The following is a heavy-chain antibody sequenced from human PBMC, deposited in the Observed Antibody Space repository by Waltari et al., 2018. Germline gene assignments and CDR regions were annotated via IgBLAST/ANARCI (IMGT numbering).Heavy chain of an antibody. J-gene: IGHJ4*02. Sequence: QVQLVQSGAEVKKPGASVKVSCKASGYTFATYGLHWVRQAPGQSLEWMGWISAGNSNTKYSQNFQGRVTITRDTSANTAYMELSGLRSEDTAVYYCARGIELWQGHFDYWGQGILVTVSS. CDR1: GYTFATYG. CDR3: ARGIELWQGHFDY. CDR2: ISAGNSNT. D-gene: IGHD5-12*01. V-gene: IGHV1-3*01.